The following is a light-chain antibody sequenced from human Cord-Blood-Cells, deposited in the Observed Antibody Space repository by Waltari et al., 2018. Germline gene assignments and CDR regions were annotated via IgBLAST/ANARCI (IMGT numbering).Light chain of an antibody. CDR3: SSYTSSSTPVV. V-gene: IGLV2-14*01. CDR2: DFS. J-gene: IGLJ2*01. CDR1: SSDVGGYNY. Sequence: QSALTQPASVSGSPGQSITISCTGTSSDVGGYNYVPWYQQHPGKAPKLMIYDFSKRPSGVSNRFSGSKSGNTASLTISGLQAEDEADYYCSSYTSSSTPVVFGGGTKLTVL.